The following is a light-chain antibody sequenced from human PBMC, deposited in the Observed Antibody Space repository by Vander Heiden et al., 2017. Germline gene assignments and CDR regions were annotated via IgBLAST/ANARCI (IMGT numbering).Light chain of an antibody. J-gene: IGKJ4*01. CDR3: QQYNKWPPLS. CDR1: QSVRSN. CDR2: GAS. V-gene: IGKV3-15*01. Sequence: EIVMTQSPATLSVSPGERATLSCRASQSVRSNLAWYQQKPGQAPRLLISGASTRATGIPARFRGSGSGTEFTLIISSPQPEDSAVYYCQQYNKWPPLSFGGGTKVEIK.